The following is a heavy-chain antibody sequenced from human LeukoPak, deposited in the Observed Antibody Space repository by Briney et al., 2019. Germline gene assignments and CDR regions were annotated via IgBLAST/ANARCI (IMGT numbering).Heavy chain of an antibody. CDR3: VRFRVELGINF. Sequence: GASVKVSCKASGYTFTDYHLHWVRQTPGQGLEWMGWINASTGGTNYAQKFQGRVTVTRDTSISTAYMELSSLRSDDTAVYYCVRFRVELGINFWGQGTLVTVSS. CDR1: GYTFTDYH. D-gene: IGHD7-27*01. V-gene: IGHV1-2*02. CDR2: INASTGGT. J-gene: IGHJ4*02.